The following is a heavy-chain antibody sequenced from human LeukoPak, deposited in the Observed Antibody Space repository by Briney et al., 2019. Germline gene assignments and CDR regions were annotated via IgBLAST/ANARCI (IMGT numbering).Heavy chain of an antibody. CDR1: GFTLSSYA. CDR3: AKLARRDHFDY. J-gene: IGHJ4*02. CDR2: ISGNAGST. V-gene: IGHV3-23*01. Sequence: PGGSLRLSCAASGFTLSSYAMSWVRQAPGKGLEWVSLISGNAGSTYYADSVKGRFTISRDNSKNTLYLQMNSLRAEDTAVYYCAKLARRDHFDYWGQGTLVTVSS.